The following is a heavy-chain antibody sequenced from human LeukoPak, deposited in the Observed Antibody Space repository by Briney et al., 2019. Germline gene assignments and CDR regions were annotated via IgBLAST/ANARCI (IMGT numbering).Heavy chain of an antibody. CDR1: DVSISSNYHF. D-gene: IGHD2-15*01. J-gene: IGHJ5*02. CDR2: ISYSGTT. Sequence: SETLSLTCSVSDVSISSNYHFWVWVRQPPGKGLEWIASISYSGTTYYKPSLRSRVTISADTSKNQFSLRLTSVTAADTAVYYCAKDQMIVVVVAAMGNWFDPWGQGTLVTVSS. V-gene: IGHV4-39*07. CDR3: AKDQMIVVVVAAMGNWFDP.